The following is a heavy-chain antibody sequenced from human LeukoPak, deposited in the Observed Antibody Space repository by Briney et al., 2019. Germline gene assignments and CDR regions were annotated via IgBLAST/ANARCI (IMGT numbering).Heavy chain of an antibody. V-gene: IGHV4-4*09. CDR1: GGSISSYY. CDR3: ARLRSGSYPPHYYYYMDV. J-gene: IGHJ6*03. Sequence: KPSETLSLTCTVSGGSISSYYWSWIRQPPGKGLEWIGYIYTSGGTNYNPSLKSRVTISVDTSKNQFSLKLSSVTAADTAVYYCARLRSGSYPPHYYYYMDVWGKGTTVTVSS. D-gene: IGHD3-10*02. CDR2: IYTSGGT.